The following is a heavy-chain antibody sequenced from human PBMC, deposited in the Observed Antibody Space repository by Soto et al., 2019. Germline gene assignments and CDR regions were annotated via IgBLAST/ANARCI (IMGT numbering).Heavy chain of an antibody. V-gene: IGHV4-34*01. CDR1: GGSLSGYY. Sequence: QVQLQQWGAGLLKPSETLSLTCAVNGGSLSGYYWRWIRQPPGKGLEWIGEIKDGGSTNYSPSLKSRATISSDTSNNQFSLRLNSVTAADTAVYYCARGQEGVVATHWDQGTLVTVSS. CDR2: IKDGGST. D-gene: IGHD5-12*01. J-gene: IGHJ4*02. CDR3: ARGQEGVVATH.